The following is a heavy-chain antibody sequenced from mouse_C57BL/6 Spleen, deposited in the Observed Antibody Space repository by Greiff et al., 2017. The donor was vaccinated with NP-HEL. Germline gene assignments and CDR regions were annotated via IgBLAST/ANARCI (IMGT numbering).Heavy chain of an antibody. D-gene: IGHD1-1*01. Sequence: QVQLQQPGAELVKPGASVKLSCKASGYTFTSYWMHWVKQRPGQGLEWIGMIHPNSGSTNYNEKFKSKATLTVDKSSSTAYMQLSSLTSEDSAVYYCARGDYGSSYEGFDYWGQGTTLTVSS. CDR1: GYTFTSYW. V-gene: IGHV1-64*01. J-gene: IGHJ2*01. CDR2: IHPNSGST. CDR3: ARGDYGSSYEGFDY.